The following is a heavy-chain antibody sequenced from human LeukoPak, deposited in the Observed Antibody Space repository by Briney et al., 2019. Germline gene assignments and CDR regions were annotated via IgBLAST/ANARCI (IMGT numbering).Heavy chain of an antibody. CDR3: ATLEMATIFDI. V-gene: IGHV4-59*08. J-gene: IGHJ3*02. D-gene: IGHD5-24*01. CDR2: IYYSGST. Sequence: SETLSLTCTVSGGSISSYYWSWIRQPPGKGLEWIGYIYYSGSTNYNPSLKSRVAISVDTSKNQFSLKLSSVTAADTAVYYCATLEMATIFDIWGQGTMVTVSS. CDR1: GGSISSYY.